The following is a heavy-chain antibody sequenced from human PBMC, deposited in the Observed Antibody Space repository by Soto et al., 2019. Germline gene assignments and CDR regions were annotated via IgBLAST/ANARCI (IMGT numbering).Heavy chain of an antibody. CDR1: AGSINNKNYY. CDR2: IYYSGNT. CDR3: ARLRRYGEYPYYHYYMDF. V-gene: IGHV4-39*01. D-gene: IGHD4-17*01. J-gene: IGHJ6*03. Sequence: SETLSLTCTVSAGSINNKNYYWGWIRHPPGKELKWIGNIYYSGNTYYNPSLKSRVTISVHTSKNHFSLPLSSVTAAVTAVYFCARLRRYGEYPYYHYYMDFWGKGTTVTVSS.